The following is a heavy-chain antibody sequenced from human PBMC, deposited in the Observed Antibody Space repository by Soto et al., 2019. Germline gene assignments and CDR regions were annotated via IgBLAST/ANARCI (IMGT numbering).Heavy chain of an antibody. D-gene: IGHD1-1*01. CDR2: ISAYNGNT. Sequence: ASVKVSCKASGYTFTSYGISWVRQAPGQGLEWMGWISAYNGNTNCAQKLQGRVTMTTDTSTSTAYMELRSLRSDDTAVYYCATGNWNQGWFDPWGQGTLVTVSS. CDR3: ATGNWNQGWFDP. CDR1: GYTFTSYG. J-gene: IGHJ5*02. V-gene: IGHV1-18*04.